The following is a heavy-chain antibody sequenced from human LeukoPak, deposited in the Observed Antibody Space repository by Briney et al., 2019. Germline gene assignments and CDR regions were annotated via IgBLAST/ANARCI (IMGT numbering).Heavy chain of an antibody. Sequence: PSETLSLTSIVSVGSISSYYWSCSCHPPGRGRWWGGYIYYVVSTNYNPSLKSRVTISVDTSTNQFSLKLSSVTAADTAVYYCARVGYCSGGSCPAFDYWGQGTLVTVSS. V-gene: IGHV4-59*01. CDR3: ARVGYCSGGSCPAFDY. CDR2: IYYVVST. D-gene: IGHD2-15*01. CDR1: VGSISSYY. J-gene: IGHJ4*02.